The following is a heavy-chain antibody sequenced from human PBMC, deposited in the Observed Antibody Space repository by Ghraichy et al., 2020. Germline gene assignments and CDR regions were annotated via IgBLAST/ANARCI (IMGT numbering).Heavy chain of an antibody. Sequence: SETLSLTCTVSGGSISSSSYYWGWIRQPPGKGLEWIGSIYYSGSTYYNPSLKSRVTISVATSKNQFSLKLSSVTAADPAVYYCARHIRPGWEQQLTPFGYYYYGMDVWGQGTTVTVSS. CDR1: GGSISSSSYY. CDR3: ARHIRPGWEQQLTPFGYYYYGMDV. J-gene: IGHJ6*02. D-gene: IGHD6-13*01. V-gene: IGHV4-39*01. CDR2: IYYSGST.